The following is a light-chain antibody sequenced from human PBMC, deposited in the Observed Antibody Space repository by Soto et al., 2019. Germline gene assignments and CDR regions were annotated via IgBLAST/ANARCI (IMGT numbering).Light chain of an antibody. CDR1: SSNIGSNI. J-gene: IGLJ3*02. CDR2: NDD. V-gene: IGLV1-44*01. Sequence: QSVLSQPPSASGTPGQTVTISCSGRSSNIGSNILNWYQQLPGTAPKLLIYNDDHRPSVVADRFSSSKSGTSASLAISGLQSEDEAYYYCSAWDASLGVILFGGGTQLTVL. CDR3: SAWDASLGVIL.